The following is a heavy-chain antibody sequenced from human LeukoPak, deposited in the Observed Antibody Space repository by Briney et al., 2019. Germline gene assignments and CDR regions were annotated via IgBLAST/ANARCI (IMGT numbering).Heavy chain of an antibody. CDR3: AKDQIYYGSGTYFDY. CDR1: GFTFSSYA. J-gene: IGHJ4*02. V-gene: IGHV3-23*01. Sequence: TGGSLRLSCAASGFTFSSYAMSWVRQAPGKGLEWVSAISGSGGSTYYADSVKGRFTISRDNSKNTLYLQMNSLRAEDTAVYYCAKDQIYYGSGTYFDYWGQGTLVTVSS. D-gene: IGHD3-10*01. CDR2: ISGSGGST.